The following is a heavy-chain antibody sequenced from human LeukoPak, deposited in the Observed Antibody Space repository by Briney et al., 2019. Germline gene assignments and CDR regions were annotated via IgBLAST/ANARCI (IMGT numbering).Heavy chain of an antibody. J-gene: IGHJ4*02. Sequence: SETLSLTCTVSGDSISSSSYYWGWIRQPPGKGLEWIGSIYYSGSTYYNPSLKSRVTISVDTSKNQFSLKLSSVTAADPAVYFCARQFQVWDDYDFLTVYSYFDYGGRGTLVIVSS. CDR2: IYYSGST. D-gene: IGHD3-9*01. CDR1: GDSISSSSYY. CDR3: ARQFQVWDDYDFLTVYSYFDY. V-gene: IGHV4-39*01.